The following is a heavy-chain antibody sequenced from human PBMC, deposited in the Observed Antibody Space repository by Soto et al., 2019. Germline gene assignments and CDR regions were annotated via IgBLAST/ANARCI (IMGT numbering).Heavy chain of an antibody. Sequence: LSVTFAVYGGSFSGYYWSWIRQPPGKGLEWIGEINHSGSTNYNPSLKSRVTISVDTSKNQFSLKLSSVTAADTAVYYCASTEYYFDYWGQGTLVTVSS. CDR1: GGSFSGYY. CDR3: ASTEYYFDY. J-gene: IGHJ4*02. D-gene: IGHD4-17*01. V-gene: IGHV4-34*01. CDR2: INHSGST.